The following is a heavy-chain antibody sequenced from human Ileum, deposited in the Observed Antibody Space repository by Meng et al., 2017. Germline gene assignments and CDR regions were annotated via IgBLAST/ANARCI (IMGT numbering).Heavy chain of an antibody. D-gene: IGHD1-26*01. V-gene: IGHV4-61*03. CDR2: VYYSGHT. J-gene: IGHJ4*02. Sequence: VEDFVPVLVRRSETVSFACVVSGAAVSSDNSYCNWIRQPPGKGLEWIVYVYYSGHTDCNPSLKSRLSISRDTSKNHLSLKLSSVTAADTAVYYCARTPLYSGSNYFDPWGQGALVTVSS. CDR1: GAAVSSDNSY. CDR3: ARTPLYSGSNYFDP.